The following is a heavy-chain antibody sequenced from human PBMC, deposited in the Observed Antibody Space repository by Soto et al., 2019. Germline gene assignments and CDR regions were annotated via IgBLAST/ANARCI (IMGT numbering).Heavy chain of an antibody. V-gene: IGHV1-2*04. CDR1: GYTFTGYY. CDR3: ARAIQEETYDFWSGYYYYYYYGMDV. CDR2: INPNSGGT. J-gene: IGHJ6*02. D-gene: IGHD3-3*01. Sequence: ASVKVSCKASGYTFTGYYMHWVRQAPGQGLEWMGWINPNSGGTNYAQKFQGWVTMTRDTSISTAYMELSRLRSDDTAVYYCARAIQEETYDFWSGYYYYYYYGMDVWGQGTTVTVSS.